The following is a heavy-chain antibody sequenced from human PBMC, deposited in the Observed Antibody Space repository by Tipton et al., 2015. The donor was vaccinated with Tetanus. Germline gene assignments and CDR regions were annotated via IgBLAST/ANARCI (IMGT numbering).Heavy chain of an antibody. V-gene: IGHV1-69*01. CDR1: GGTFSSYA. Sequence: QMQLVQSGAEVKKPGSSVKVSCKASGGTFSSYAISWVRQAPGQGLEWMGGIIPIFGTANYAQKFQGRVTITADESTSPAYMELSSLRSEDTAVYYCARPYIDSTRWGVYYGMDVWGQGTTVTVSS. CDR3: ARPYIDSTRWGVYYGMDV. D-gene: IGHD2-2*01. CDR2: IIPIFGTA. J-gene: IGHJ6*02.